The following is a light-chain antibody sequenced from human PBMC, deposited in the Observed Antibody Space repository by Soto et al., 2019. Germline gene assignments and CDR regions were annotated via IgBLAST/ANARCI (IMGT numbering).Light chain of an antibody. J-gene: IGKJ1*01. Sequence: DIQMTQSPSTLSASVGDGVTITCRASQSISSWLAWYQQRPGKAPKLLIHKASNLESGVPSRFSGSGSGTEFTLTISSLQPDDSATYYCQQYNRYSTFGQGTKVDIK. CDR2: KAS. CDR3: QQYNRYST. CDR1: QSISSW. V-gene: IGKV1-5*03.